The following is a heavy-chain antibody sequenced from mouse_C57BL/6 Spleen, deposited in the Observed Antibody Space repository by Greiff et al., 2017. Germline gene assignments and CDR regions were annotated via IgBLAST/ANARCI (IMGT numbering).Heavy chain of an antibody. CDR1: GYTFTSYW. CDR3: ARGVYDYERGFAY. J-gene: IGHJ3*01. CDR2: INPSSGYT. D-gene: IGHD2-4*01. V-gene: IGHV1-7*01. Sequence: VQLVESGAELAKPGASVKLSCKASGYTFTSYWMHWVKQRPGQGLEWIGYINPSSGYTKYNQKFKDKATLTADKSSSTAYMQLSSLTYEDSAVYYCARGVYDYERGFAYWGQGTLVTVSA.